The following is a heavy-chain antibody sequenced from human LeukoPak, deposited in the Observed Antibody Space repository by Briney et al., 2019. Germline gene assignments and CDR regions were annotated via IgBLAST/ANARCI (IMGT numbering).Heavy chain of an antibody. CDR1: GCSITSTLYY. V-gene: IGHV4-39*01. CDR2: IYYSGST. CDR3: TGQPENTRVFY. J-gene: IGHJ1*01. Sequence: SETLSLTCTVSGCSITSTLYYWGWFRQSSGKGLEWIGSIYYSGSTYYNPSLKSRVTIYVDTSKNQFSLRLTSVTATDTAVYFGTGQPENTRVFYWGQGTLVTVSS. D-gene: IGHD2-2*01.